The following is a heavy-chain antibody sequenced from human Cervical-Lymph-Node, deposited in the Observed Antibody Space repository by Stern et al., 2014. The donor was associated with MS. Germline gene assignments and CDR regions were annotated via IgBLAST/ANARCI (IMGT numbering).Heavy chain of an antibody. V-gene: IGHV3-30-3*01. J-gene: IGHJ4*02. CDR1: GFTFSTYA. CDR3: ARDRWYYDSSGLFDS. Sequence: VHLVESGGGVVQPGRSLRLSCAASGFTFSTYAMHWVRQAPGKGLEWVAVISYDGSNKYYADSVQGRFTISRDNSKNTLYVQMNSLRAEDTAVYYCARDRWYYDSSGLFDSWGQGTLVTVSS. D-gene: IGHD3-22*01. CDR2: ISYDGSNK.